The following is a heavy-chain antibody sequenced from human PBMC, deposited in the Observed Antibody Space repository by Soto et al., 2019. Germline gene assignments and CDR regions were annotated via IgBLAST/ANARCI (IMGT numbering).Heavy chain of an antibody. CDR1: GFTFSSYG. CDR3: AKDLLIHYYGSGSYYNPFDY. D-gene: IGHD3-10*01. CDR2: ISYDGSNK. Sequence: GGSLRLSCAASGFTFSSYGMHWVRQAPGKGLEWVAVISYDGSNKHYADSVKGRFTISRDNSKNTLYLQMNSLRAEDTAVYYCAKDLLIHYYGSGSYYNPFDYWGQGTLVTVSS. V-gene: IGHV3-30*18. J-gene: IGHJ4*02.